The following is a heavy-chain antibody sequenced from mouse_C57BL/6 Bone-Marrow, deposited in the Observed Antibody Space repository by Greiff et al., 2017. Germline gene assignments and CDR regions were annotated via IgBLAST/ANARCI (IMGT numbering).Heavy chain of an antibody. Sequence: QVQLKESGAELARPGASVKLSCKASGYTFTSYGISWVKQRTGQGLEWIGEIYPRSGNTYYNEKFKGKATLTADKSSSTAYMELRSLTSEDSAVYFCARRDDYDGGYWGQGTSVTVSS. CDR3: ARRDDYDGGY. CDR1: GYTFTSYG. D-gene: IGHD2-4*01. V-gene: IGHV1-81*01. J-gene: IGHJ4*01. CDR2: IYPRSGNT.